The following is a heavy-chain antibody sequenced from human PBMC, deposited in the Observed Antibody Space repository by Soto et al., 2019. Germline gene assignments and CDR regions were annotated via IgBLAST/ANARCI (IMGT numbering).Heavy chain of an antibody. CDR3: ARDLWGYCGTDCYPLDV. D-gene: IGHD2-21*02. V-gene: IGHV4-59*01. CDR1: GCCISSYY. Sequence: PSETLSLTCTVSGCCISSYYWSWIRQPPGKGLEWIGYMYNTGSTIYNPSLKSRVTISVDTSKNQFSLKLNSVTAADTAVYYCARDLWGYCGTDCYPLDVWGQGTTVTVSS. CDR2: MYNTGST. J-gene: IGHJ6*02.